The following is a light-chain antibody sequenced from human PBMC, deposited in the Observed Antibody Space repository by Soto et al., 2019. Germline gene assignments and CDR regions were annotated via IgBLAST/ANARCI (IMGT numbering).Light chain of an antibody. V-gene: IGLV1-36*01. CDR2: YDD. CDR3: AVWDDNLNGVV. CDR1: CSNIGNNA. Sequence: QSVLTQPPSVSEAPRQRVTISCSGSCSNIGNNAVNWYQQLPGKAPKLLIYYDDLLSSGVSDRFSGSKSGTSASLAISGLQSEDEADYYCAVWDDNLNGVVFGGGTKLTVL. J-gene: IGLJ2*01.